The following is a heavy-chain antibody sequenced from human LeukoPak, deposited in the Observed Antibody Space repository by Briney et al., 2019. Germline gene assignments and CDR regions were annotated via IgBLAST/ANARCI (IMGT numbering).Heavy chain of an antibody. V-gene: IGHV3-23*01. D-gene: IGHD3-3*01. J-gene: IGHJ3*02. CDR1: GFTFSSYG. CDR2: ISGSGGST. CDR3: AKETSSYYDFWSGYYSGDDAFDI. Sequence: GGSLRLSCAASGFTFSSYGMSWVRQAPGKGLEWVSAISGSGGSTYYADSVKGRFTISRDNSKNTLYLQMNSLRAEDTAVYYCAKETSSYYDFWSGYYSGDDAFDIWGQGTMVTVSS.